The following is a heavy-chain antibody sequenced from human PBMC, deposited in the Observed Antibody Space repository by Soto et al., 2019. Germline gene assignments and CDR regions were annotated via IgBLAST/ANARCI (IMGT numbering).Heavy chain of an antibody. CDR1: GFTFSDYY. Sequence: QVQLVESGGGLVKPGGSLRLSCAASGFTFSDYYMSWIRQAPGKGLEWVSYISSSSSYTNYADSVKGRFTISRDKAKNSLYLQMNSLRAEDTAVYYCARLWFGELNWFDPWGQGTLVTVSS. D-gene: IGHD3-10*01. V-gene: IGHV3-11*05. CDR2: ISSSSSYT. J-gene: IGHJ5*02. CDR3: ARLWFGELNWFDP.